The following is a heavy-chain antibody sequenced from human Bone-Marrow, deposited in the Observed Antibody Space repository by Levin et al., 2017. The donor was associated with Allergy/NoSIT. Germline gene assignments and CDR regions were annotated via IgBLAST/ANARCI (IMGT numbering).Heavy chain of an antibody. D-gene: IGHD2-21*02. CDR3: VKLGGDYRPGGQFHMDV. J-gene: IGHJ6*03. CDR2: VSGPGGAS. V-gene: IGHV3-23*01. CDR1: GFSFSDYA. Sequence: PGGSLRLSCAASGFSFSDYAMSWVRQVPGRGLEWVAGVSGPGGASYEADSVKGRFFVSRHNSKNTVYLQMNSLRVDDTAVYYCVKLGGDYRPGGQFHMDVWGKGTTVTVSS.